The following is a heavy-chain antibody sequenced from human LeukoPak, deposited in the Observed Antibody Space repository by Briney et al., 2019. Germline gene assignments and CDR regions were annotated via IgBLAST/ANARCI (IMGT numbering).Heavy chain of an antibody. CDR3: ARVGSKGYCSGGSCRLVPGDIYS. D-gene: IGHD2-15*01. Sequence: GESLEIFLKGSGYSFTSYWIGWVRQMPGKGLEWMGIIYPGDSDTRYSPSFQGQVTISADKSISTASLQWSSLKASDTAMYYCARVGSKGYCSGGSCRLVPGDIYSSGHGDPVTVSS. V-gene: IGHV5-51*01. CDR1: GYSFTSYW. CDR2: IYPGDSDT. J-gene: IGHJ5*01.